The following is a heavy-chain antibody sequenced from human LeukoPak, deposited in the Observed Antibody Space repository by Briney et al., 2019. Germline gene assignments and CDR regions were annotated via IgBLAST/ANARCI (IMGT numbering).Heavy chain of an antibody. CDR3: ARANYDTNGNRRYYNYYGLDV. Sequence: SETLSLTCAVYGGSFSGYYWSWIRQPPGKGLEWIGEINHSGGTNYNPSLKSRVTISGDRSKSQFSLKLSSVAAADTAVYYCARANYDTNGNRRYYNYYGLDVWGQGTTVTVST. CDR1: GGSFSGYY. V-gene: IGHV4-34*01. CDR2: INHSGGT. J-gene: IGHJ6*01. D-gene: IGHD2-8*01.